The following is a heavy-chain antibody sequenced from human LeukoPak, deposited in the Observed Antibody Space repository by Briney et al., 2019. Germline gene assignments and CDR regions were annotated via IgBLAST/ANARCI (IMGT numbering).Heavy chain of an antibody. CDR3: ARTTHLDAKQWPFFDF. CDR1: GDSINSGRHY. D-gene: IGHD6-19*01. Sequence: PSETLSLTCTVSGDSINSGRHYWSWIRQPPGKGLEWIAYVYYSGSTKYNPSLQSRVTISADRPRNQFSLRVTSVTAADTAVYYCARTTHLDAKQWPFFDFWGQGVLVTVSS. V-gene: IGHV4-61*01. J-gene: IGHJ4*02. CDR2: VYYSGST.